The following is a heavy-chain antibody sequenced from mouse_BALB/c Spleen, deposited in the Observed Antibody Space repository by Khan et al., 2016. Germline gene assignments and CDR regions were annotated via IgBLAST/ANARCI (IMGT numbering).Heavy chain of an antibody. V-gene: IGHV1S136*01. Sequence: VQLQQSGPELVKPGASVKMSCKSSGYTFTSYVMHWVKQKPGQGLEWIGYIDPYNDGTKYNEKFKGKATLNSEKSSRTAYMELSSLTSEDSAVDYCARRGYTGSSFDYWGQGTTLTVSS. D-gene: IGHD2-2*01. CDR1: GYTFTSYV. J-gene: IGHJ2*01. CDR3: ARRGYTGSSFDY. CDR2: IDPYNDGT.